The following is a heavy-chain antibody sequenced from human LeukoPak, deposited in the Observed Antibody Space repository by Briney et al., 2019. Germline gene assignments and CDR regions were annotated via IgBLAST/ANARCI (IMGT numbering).Heavy chain of an antibody. CDR2: IIPIFGTA. J-gene: IGHJ3*02. D-gene: IGHD3-22*01. CDR1: GGTFSSYA. Sequence: ASVKVTCKASGGTFSSYAISWVRQAPGQGLEWMGGIIPIFGTANYAQKSQGRVTITADESTSAAYMELSSLRSEGTAVYYCASSFDSSGYYEGFGAFDIWGQGTMVTVSS. V-gene: IGHV1-69*13. CDR3: ASSFDSSGYYEGFGAFDI.